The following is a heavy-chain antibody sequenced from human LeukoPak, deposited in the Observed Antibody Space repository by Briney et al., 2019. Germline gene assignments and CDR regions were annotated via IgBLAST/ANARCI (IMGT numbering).Heavy chain of an antibody. CDR1: GFTFSSYA. D-gene: IGHD4-23*01. CDR3: GGNQKTTVVNY. J-gene: IGHJ4*02. V-gene: IGHV3-23*01. CDR2: ISGSGGST. Sequence: PGGSPRLTCAASGFTFSSYAMSWVRQAPGKGLEWVSAISGSGGSTYYADSVKGRFTISRDNSKNTLYLQMNSLRAEDTAVYYCGGNQKTTVVNYWGQGTLVTVSS.